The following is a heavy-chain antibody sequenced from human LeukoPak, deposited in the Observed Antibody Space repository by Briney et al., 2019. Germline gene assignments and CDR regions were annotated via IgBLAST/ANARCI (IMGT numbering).Heavy chain of an antibody. V-gene: IGHV1-2*02. Sequence: ASVKVSCKASGYTFTGHYIHWVRQAPGQGLEWMGWINPNSGGTNYAQKFQGRVTMTRDTSISTAYMELGRLRSDDTAVYYCARVSVYGCSSTTCLVLDIWGQGTMVTVSS. CDR3: ARVSVYGCSSTTCLVLDI. J-gene: IGHJ3*02. CDR2: INPNSGGT. D-gene: IGHD2-2*01. CDR1: GYTFTGHY.